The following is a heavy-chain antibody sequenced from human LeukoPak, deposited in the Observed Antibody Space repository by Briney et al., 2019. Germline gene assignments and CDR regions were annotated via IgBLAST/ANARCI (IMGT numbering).Heavy chain of an antibody. J-gene: IGHJ6*02. CDR1: GGSISSYY. D-gene: IGHD2-2*01. CDR2: IYYSGST. V-gene: IGHV4-59*01. Sequence: ASETLSLTCTVSGGSISSYYWSWIRQPPGKGLEWIGYIYYSGSTNYNPSLKSRVTISVDTSKNQFSLKLSSVTAADTAVYYCARDGRYCSSTSCYGGGSYYYGMDVWGQGTTVTVSS. CDR3: ARDGRYCSSTSCYGGGSYYYGMDV.